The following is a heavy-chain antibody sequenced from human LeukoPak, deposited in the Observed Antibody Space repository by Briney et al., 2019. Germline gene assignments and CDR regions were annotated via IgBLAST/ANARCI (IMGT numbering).Heavy chain of an antibody. J-gene: IGHJ5*02. CDR3: ARDGYDSSGHYHNWFDP. Sequence: ASVKVSCKASGYTFTSYYMHWVRQAPGQGLEWMGIINPSGGSTSYAQKFQGRVTMTRDTSTSTVYMELSSLRSEDTAVYYCARDGYDSSGHYHNWFDPWGQGTLVTVSS. D-gene: IGHD3-22*01. CDR2: INPSGGST. CDR1: GYTFTSYY. V-gene: IGHV1-46*01.